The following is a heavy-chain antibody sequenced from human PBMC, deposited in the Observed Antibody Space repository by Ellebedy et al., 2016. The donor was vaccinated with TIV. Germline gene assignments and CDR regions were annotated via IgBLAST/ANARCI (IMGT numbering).Heavy chain of an antibody. J-gene: IGHJ4*02. CDR1: GFTFSNYW. D-gene: IGHD3-16*01. CDR2: MNEGGNEK. V-gene: IGHV3-7*03. CDR3: ASPRMGY. Sequence: PGGSLRLSCAASGFTFSNYWMTRVRQAPGKGLEWVATMNEGGNEKYYVDSLKGRFTISRDNPKNSLFLQMNSLRAEDTAVYYCASPRMGYWGQGTLVTVSS.